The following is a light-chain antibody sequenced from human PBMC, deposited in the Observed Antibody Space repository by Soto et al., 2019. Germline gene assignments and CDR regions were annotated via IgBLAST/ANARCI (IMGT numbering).Light chain of an antibody. J-gene: IGLJ3*02. Sequence: QAVVTQEPSLTVSPGGTVTLTCGSSTGAVTSAHYPYWFQQKPGQAPRTLIFDTSNRQSWTPARFSGSLLGGKAALTLSGAQPEDEAEYYCLLSYSGARAGVFGGGTKVTVL. V-gene: IGLV7-46*01. CDR1: TGAVTSAHY. CDR3: LLSYSGARAGV. CDR2: DTS.